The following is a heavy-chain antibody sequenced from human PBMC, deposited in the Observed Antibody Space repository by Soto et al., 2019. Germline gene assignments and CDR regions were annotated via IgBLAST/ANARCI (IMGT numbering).Heavy chain of an antibody. CDR1: GYTFTSYG. CDR2: ISAYNGNT. Sequence: ASVKVSCKASGYTFTSYGISWVRQAPGQGLEWMGWISAYNGNTNYAQKLQGRVTMTTDTSTSTAYMELRSRRSDDTAVYYLAGLSSSCDHYYFGCWEQQSLVTVSS. D-gene: IGHD2-15*01. V-gene: IGHV1-18*01. CDR3: AGLSSSCDHYYFGC. J-gene: IGHJ4*01.